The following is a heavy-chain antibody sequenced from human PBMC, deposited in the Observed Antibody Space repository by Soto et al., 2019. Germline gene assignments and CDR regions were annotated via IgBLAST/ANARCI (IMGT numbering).Heavy chain of an antibody. CDR3: AKESLLGYCSGGTCYNWFDP. Sequence: QPGGSLRLSCAASGFTLNIYAMSWVRQAPGKGLEWVSTISGSGGTTYYADSVKGRFTISRDNSKNTLYLQMNSLRAEDTAVYYCAKESLLGYCSGGTCYNWFDPWGQGTLVTVSS. CDR1: GFTLNIYA. J-gene: IGHJ5*02. CDR2: ISGSGGTT. D-gene: IGHD2-15*01. V-gene: IGHV3-23*01.